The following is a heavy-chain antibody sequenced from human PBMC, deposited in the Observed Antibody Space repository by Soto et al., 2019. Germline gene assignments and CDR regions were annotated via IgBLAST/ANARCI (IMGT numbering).Heavy chain of an antibody. D-gene: IGHD6-19*01. V-gene: IGHV1-69*12. J-gene: IGHJ4*02. CDR2: IIPIFGTA. Sequence: QVQLVQSGAEVKKPGSSVKVSCKACGGTFSSYAISWVRQAPGQGLEWMGGIIPIFGTANYAQKFQGRVTITADESTSTAYMELSSLRSEDTAVHYCASEGSSGWYGVIGFVYWGQGTLVTVSS. CDR3: ASEGSSGWYGVIGFVY. CDR1: GGTFSSYA.